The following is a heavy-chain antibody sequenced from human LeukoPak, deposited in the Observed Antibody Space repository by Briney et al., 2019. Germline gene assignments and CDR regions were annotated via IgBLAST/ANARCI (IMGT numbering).Heavy chain of an antibody. J-gene: IGHJ4*02. D-gene: IGHD5-24*01. CDR1: GGTFSSYA. V-gene: IGHV1-69*13. CDR3: AINPRGATIGYFDY. CDR2: IIPIFGTA. Sequence: SVKVSCKASGGTFSSYAISWVRQAPGQGLEWMGGIIPIFGTANYAQKFQGRVTITADESTSTAYMELSSLRSEDTAVYYCAINPRGATIGYFDYWGQGTLVTVSS.